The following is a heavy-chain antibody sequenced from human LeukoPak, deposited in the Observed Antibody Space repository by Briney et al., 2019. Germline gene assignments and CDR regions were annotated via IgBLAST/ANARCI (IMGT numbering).Heavy chain of an antibody. Sequence: GGSLRLSCAASGFTFSSYSMNWVRQAPGKGLEWVSSISSSSSYIYYADSVKGRFTISRDNAKNSLYLQMNSLRAEDTAVYYCASDIIAAAGTKGGITDYRGQGTLVTVSS. V-gene: IGHV3-21*01. D-gene: IGHD6-13*01. J-gene: IGHJ4*02. CDR3: ASDIIAAAGTKGGITDY. CDR1: GFTFSSYS. CDR2: ISSSSSYI.